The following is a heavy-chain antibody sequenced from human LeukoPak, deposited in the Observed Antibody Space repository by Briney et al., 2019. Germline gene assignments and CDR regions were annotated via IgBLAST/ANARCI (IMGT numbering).Heavy chain of an antibody. J-gene: IGHJ4*02. V-gene: IGHV3-23*01. CDR1: GFTFSSYA. CDR2: ISGSGGST. CDR3: AKADRIAVAYIDY. Sequence: HPGGSLRLSCAASGFTFSSYAMSWVRQAPGKGLEWVSAISGSGGSTYYADSVKGRFAISRDNSKNTLYLQMNSLRAEDTAVYYCAKADRIAVAYIDYWGQGTLVTVSS. D-gene: IGHD6-19*01.